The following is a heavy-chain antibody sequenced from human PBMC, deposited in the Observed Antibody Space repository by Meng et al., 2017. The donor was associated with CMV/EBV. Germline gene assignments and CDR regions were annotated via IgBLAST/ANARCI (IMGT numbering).Heavy chain of an antibody. CDR2: IYPGGSRT. V-gene: IGHV5-51*01. Sequence: GESLKISCQGSGYRFTNYWIGWVRQMPGKGLELMGIIYPGGSRTTYSPSFQGQVTISADKSINTAYLQWNSLKASDTAVYYCARLLGTGTPFDYWGQGTLVTVXS. J-gene: IGHJ4*02. D-gene: IGHD1-1*01. CDR1: GYRFTNYW. CDR3: ARLLGTGTPFDY.